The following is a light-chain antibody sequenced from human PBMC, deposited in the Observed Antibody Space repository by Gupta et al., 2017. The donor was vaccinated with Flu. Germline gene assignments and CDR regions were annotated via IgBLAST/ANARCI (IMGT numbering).Light chain of an antibody. CDR3: AAWDDSVNGWV. J-gene: IGLJ3*02. CDR1: SSNIGSNS. V-gene: IGLV1-44*01. CDR2: SNN. Sequence: SVLTQPPSALGTAGQRVTLSWSAGSSNIGSNSVNWYQHLPGTAPQLFIYSNNQRPSGVPDRFSGSKSGTSASLAIGGLQAEDAADYYCAAWDDSVNGWVFGGGTKLTVL.